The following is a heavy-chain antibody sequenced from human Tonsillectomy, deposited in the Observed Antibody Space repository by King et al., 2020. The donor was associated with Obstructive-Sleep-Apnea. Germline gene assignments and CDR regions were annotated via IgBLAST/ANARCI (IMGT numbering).Heavy chain of an antibody. CDR2: IIWDSGSI. Sequence: VQLVESGGGLVQPGRSLRLSCVASGFTFDDYAMHWVRHAPGKGLEWVSGIIWDSGSIGYVDSVKGRFTISRDNVKKSLYLQMNSLRVEDTALYYCAKDKDSSGWYADYWGQGTLVTVSS. J-gene: IGHJ4*02. D-gene: IGHD6-19*01. V-gene: IGHV3-9*01. CDR1: GFTFDDYA. CDR3: AKDKDSSGWYADY.